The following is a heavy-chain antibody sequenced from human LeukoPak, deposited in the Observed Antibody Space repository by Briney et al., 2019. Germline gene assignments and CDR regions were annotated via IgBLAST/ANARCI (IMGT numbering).Heavy chain of an antibody. V-gene: IGHV4-59*12. CDR3: ARGRGSSWYYFDS. D-gene: IGHD6-13*01. Sequence: SETLSLTCTVSGGSITSYYWSWIRQPPGKGLEYIGYFYYSGSTNYNPSLKGRVTMTVDTSKNQFSLNLSSVTAADTAVYYCARGRGSSWYYFDSWGQGTLVTVSS. J-gene: IGHJ4*02. CDR1: GGSITSYY. CDR2: FYYSGST.